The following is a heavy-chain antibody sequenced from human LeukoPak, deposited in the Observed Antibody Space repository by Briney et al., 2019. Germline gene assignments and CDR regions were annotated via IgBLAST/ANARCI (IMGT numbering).Heavy chain of an antibody. J-gene: IGHJ4*02. Sequence: SETLSLTCTVSGGSISSYYWSWIRQPPGKGLEWIGYIYYSGSTNYNPSLKSRVTISVDTSKNQFSLKLSSVTAADTAVYYCARGGGYYDSSGYYHYFDYWGQGTLVTVPS. CDR1: GGSISSYY. D-gene: IGHD3-22*01. CDR3: ARGGGYYDSSGYYHYFDY. V-gene: IGHV4-59*01. CDR2: IYYSGST.